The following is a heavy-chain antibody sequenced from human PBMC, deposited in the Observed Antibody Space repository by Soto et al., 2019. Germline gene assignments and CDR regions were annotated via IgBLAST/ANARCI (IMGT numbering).Heavy chain of an antibody. Sequence: SGNVSYKATSYTFPSHYMQWVRQAPGQGLEWMGIINPSGGSTSYAQKFQGRVTMTRDTSTSTVYMELSSLRSEDTAVYYCARDPTKHMVRGVMVAGYFDYWGQGTMVTGS. V-gene: IGHV1-46*01. J-gene: IGHJ4*02. CDR3: ARDPTKHMVRGVMVAGYFDY. CDR1: SYTFPSHY. CDR2: INPSGGST. D-gene: IGHD3-10*01.